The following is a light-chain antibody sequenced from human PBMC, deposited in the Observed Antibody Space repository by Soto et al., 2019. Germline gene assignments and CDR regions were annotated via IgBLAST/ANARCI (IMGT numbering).Light chain of an antibody. Sequence: QSVLTQPPSASGTPGQRVSISCSGDSSTFATNYVHWYQQLPGAAPKLLIYGNTNRPSGVPDRFSGSKSGTSASLAITGLQAEDEADYYCQSYDNSLSGCVFGGGTKVTVL. CDR2: GNT. CDR1: SSTFATNY. CDR3: QSYDNSLSGCV. V-gene: IGLV1-40*01. J-gene: IGLJ2*01.